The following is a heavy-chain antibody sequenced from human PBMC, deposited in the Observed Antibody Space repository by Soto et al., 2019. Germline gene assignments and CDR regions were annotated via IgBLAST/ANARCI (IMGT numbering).Heavy chain of an antibody. CDR2: ISYDGSNK. D-gene: IGHD6-19*01. J-gene: IGHJ6*02. Sequence: PGGSLRLSCAASGFTFSSYGMHWVRQAPGKGLEWVAVISYDGSNKYYADSVKGRFTISRDNSKNTLYLQMNSLRAEDTAVYYCANTLIAVAGTAYYGMDVWGQGTTVTVSS. V-gene: IGHV3-30*18. CDR3: ANTLIAVAGTAYYGMDV. CDR1: GFTFSSYG.